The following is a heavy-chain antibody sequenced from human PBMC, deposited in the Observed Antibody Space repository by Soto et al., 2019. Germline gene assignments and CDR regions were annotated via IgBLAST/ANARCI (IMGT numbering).Heavy chain of an antibody. CDR3: AKGDNLGPKTGYAFDP. CDR1: GVSVSSNTAS. CDR2: TYFRSKWYN. J-gene: IGHJ5*02. Sequence: SQTLSLTCAISGVSVSSNTASWNWIRQSPSRGLEWLGSTYFRSKWYNDYAVSVKSRIIINPDTSNNQFSRQLNSVTTEDTAVLFCAKGDNLGPKTGYAFDPWRQGIMVTVFS. D-gene: IGHD5-12*01. V-gene: IGHV6-1*01.